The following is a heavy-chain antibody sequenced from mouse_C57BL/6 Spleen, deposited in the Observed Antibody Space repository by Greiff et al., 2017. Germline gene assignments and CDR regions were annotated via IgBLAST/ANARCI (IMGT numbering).Heavy chain of an antibody. D-gene: IGHD1-1*01. CDR3: TREGSNYFDY. Sequence: VKLQESGAELVRPGASVTLSCKASGYTFTDYEMHWAKQTPVHGLEWIGAIDPETGGTAYNQKFKGKAILTADKSSSTAYMELRSLTSEDSAVYYCTREGSNYFDYWGQGTTLTVSS. J-gene: IGHJ2*01. V-gene: IGHV1-15*01. CDR2: IDPETGGT. CDR1: GYTFTDYE.